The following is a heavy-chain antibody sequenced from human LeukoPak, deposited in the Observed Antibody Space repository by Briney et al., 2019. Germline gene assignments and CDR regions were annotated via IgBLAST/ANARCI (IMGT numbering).Heavy chain of an antibody. J-gene: IGHJ6*03. D-gene: IGHD1-26*01. CDR2: IIPIFDTA. CDR3: ARGGGSGSYYYYYYMDV. CDR1: GGTFSNYA. Sequence: GASVKVSCKASGGTFSNYAISWVRQAPGQGLEWMGGIIPIFDTANYAQKFQGRVTITADESTSTSYMELSSLRSEDTAVYYCARGGGSGSYYYYYYMDVWGKGTTVTISS. V-gene: IGHV1-69*13.